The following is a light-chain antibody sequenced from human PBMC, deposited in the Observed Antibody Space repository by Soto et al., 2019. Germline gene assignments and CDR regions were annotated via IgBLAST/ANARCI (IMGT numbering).Light chain of an antibody. CDR3: QQYGSSPPFT. J-gene: IGKJ5*01. V-gene: IGKV3-20*01. CDR2: GAS. Sequence: DIVLTQSPGTLSLSPGERATLSCRASQSVSNNYLAWYQQKPGQAXXLLIYGASNRATGIPDRFSGSGSGTDFTLTISRLEPEDFAVYYGQQYGSSPPFTFGQGTRLEIK. CDR1: QSVSNNY.